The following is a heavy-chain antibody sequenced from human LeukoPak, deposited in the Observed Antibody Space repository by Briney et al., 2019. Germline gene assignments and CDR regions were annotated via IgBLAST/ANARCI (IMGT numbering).Heavy chain of an antibody. Sequence: SETLSLTCAVYGGSFSGYYWSWIRQPPGKGLEWIGEINHSGSTNYNPSLKSRVTISVDTSKNQFSLKLSSVTAADTAVYYCARGLRSSWSRWGQGTLVTVSS. CDR1: GGSFSGYY. V-gene: IGHV4-34*01. D-gene: IGHD6-13*01. CDR2: INHSGST. J-gene: IGHJ4*02. CDR3: ARGLRSSWSR.